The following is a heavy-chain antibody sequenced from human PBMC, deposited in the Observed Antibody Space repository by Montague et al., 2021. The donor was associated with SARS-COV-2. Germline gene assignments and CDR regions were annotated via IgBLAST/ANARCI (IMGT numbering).Heavy chain of an antibody. J-gene: IGHJ6*02. CDR1: GGSFSGYY. CDR3: ARVCYYGSGTSLGMDV. D-gene: IGHD3-10*01. CDR2: INHSGST. V-gene: IGHV4-34*01. Sequence: SDTLSLTCAVYGGSFSGYYWSWIRQPPGKGLQWIGEINHSGSTNYNPSLKSRVTISVDTSKNQLSLKLSSVTAADTAVYYCARVCYYGSGTSLGMDVWGQGTTVTVSS.